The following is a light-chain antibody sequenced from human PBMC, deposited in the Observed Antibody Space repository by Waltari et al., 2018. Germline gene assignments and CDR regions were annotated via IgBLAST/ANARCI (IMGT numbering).Light chain of an antibody. CDR2: AAS. V-gene: IGKV3-20*01. J-gene: IGKJ1*01. Sequence: IVLTQSPGTLSLSPGERATLSCRASQSISRYLAWYPQKPGQAPRLLIYAASSRATGIPDRFSGSGSGTDFSLTISRLEPEDFAVYFCQNHERLPAVFGQGTKVEIK. CDR1: QSISRY. CDR3: QNHERLPAV.